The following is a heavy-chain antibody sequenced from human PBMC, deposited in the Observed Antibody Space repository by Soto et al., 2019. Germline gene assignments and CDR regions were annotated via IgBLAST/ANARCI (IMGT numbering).Heavy chain of an antibody. CDR3: ARGDYQYSIDY. V-gene: IGHV4-59*12. D-gene: IGHD2-2*01. Sequence: SETLSLTCTVSGAPITINYWSWIRQPPGKGLEWLGYIYRTGNTHYSPSLKSRVSISQDRSKNQFSLELTSVTAADTAVYYCARGDYQYSIDYWGQGTLVTVSS. CDR1: GAPITINY. J-gene: IGHJ4*02. CDR2: IYRTGNT.